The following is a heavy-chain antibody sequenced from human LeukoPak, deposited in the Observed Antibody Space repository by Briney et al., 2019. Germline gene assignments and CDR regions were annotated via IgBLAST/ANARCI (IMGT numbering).Heavy chain of an antibody. CDR2: IKKDGGET. J-gene: IGHJ4*02. CDR1: RFTFSNYW. CDR3: ARDMGWQQFDQ. Sequence: GGSLRLSCVASRFTFSNYWMTWVRQALGKGLERVANIKKDGGETYYMESVKGRFTISRDNARNSLYLQMNSLTVEDTAVYYCARDMGWQQFDQWGQGTLVTVSS. D-gene: IGHD5-24*01. V-gene: IGHV3-7*01.